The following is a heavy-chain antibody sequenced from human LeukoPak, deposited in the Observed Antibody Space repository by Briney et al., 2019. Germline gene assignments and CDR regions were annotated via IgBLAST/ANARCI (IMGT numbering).Heavy chain of an antibody. J-gene: IGHJ6*02. CDR1: GYTFTSYD. CDR3: ARMSRGSGSYYHYYYGMDV. CDR2: IIPIFGTA. D-gene: IGHD3-10*01. Sequence: GASVKVSCKASGYTFTSYDINWVRQATGQGLEWMGGIIPIFGTANYAQKFQGRVTITADESTSTAYMELSSLRSEDTAVYYCARMSRGSGSYYHYYYGMDVWGRGTTVTVSS. V-gene: IGHV1-69*13.